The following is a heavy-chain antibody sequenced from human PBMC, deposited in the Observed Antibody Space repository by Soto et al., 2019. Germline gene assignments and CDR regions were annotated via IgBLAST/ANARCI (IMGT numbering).Heavy chain of an antibody. CDR2: VYYSGRT. CDR3: ASFHGVASAGFAS. D-gene: IGHD6-13*01. Sequence: QVQLQESGPGLVKPSETLSLSCTVSGASITDYYWTWIRQPPGQGLEWIGYVYYSGRTNYNPSLKSRVTMSVDMSKDQFSLILTSLTAADTAVYYCASFHGVASAGFASWGQGTLVTVSS. V-gene: IGHV4-59*01. J-gene: IGHJ4*02. CDR1: GASITDYY.